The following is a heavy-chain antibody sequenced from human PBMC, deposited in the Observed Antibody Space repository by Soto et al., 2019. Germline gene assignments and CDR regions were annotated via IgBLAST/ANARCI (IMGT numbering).Heavy chain of an antibody. Sequence: QMQLVQSGPEVKKPGTSVKVSCKASGFDFGSFGIQWLRQSQGQGFEWIGWIVVATGSTNYAPNFQGRVTITRDMYTNTAYMDLTNLRSDDTAVYFCSADRPHIAIGWPVWGQGTMAAVSS. V-gene: IGHV1-58*02. CDR3: SADRPHIAIGWPV. CDR2: IVVATGST. D-gene: IGHD2-21*01. J-gene: IGHJ6*02. CDR1: GFDFGSFG.